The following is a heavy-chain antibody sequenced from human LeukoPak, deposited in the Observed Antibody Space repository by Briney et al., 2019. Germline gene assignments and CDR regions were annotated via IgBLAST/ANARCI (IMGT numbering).Heavy chain of an antibody. V-gene: IGHV4-39*01. CDR3: ARHQLFLGAVGCLDY. CDR2: IYYSGST. D-gene: IGHD3-16*01. Sequence: KTSETLSLTCTVSGGSISSSSYYWGWIRQPPGKGLEWIGSIYYSGSTYYNPSLKSRVTISVDTSKNQFSLKLSSVTAADTAVYYCARHQLFLGAVGCLDYWGQGTLVTVSS. J-gene: IGHJ4*02. CDR1: GGSISSSSYY.